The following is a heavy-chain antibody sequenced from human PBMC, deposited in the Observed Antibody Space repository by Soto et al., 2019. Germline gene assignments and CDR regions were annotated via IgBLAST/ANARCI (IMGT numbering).Heavy chain of an antibody. D-gene: IGHD3-22*01. CDR2: ISSNGGST. Sequence: PGGSLRLSCSASGFTFSSYAMHWVRQAPGKGLEYVSAISSNGGSTYYADSVKGRFTISRDNSKNTLYLQMSSLRAEDTAVYYWVITPRTMIAPLIDYWGQGTLVKSPQ. V-gene: IGHV3-64D*08. J-gene: IGHJ4*02. CDR3: VITPRTMIAPLIDY. CDR1: GFTFSSYA.